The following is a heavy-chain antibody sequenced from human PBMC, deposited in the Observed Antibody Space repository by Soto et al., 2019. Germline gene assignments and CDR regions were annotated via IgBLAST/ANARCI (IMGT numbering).Heavy chain of an antibody. J-gene: IGHJ6*03. D-gene: IGHD4-17*01. CDR3: KKNYGDLFGAYNMDI. Sequence: QVQLQESGPGLVKPSQTLSLTCTVSGGSISSGGYYWSWIRQHPGKGLELIGYIDYSGSTNYNPSLKSRATTSVNKSKSQNSLQLSSVTGANRTVYYCKKNYGDLFGAYNMDIWGQGTTVT. CDR2: IDYSGST. CDR1: GGSISSGGYY. V-gene: IGHV4-31*03.